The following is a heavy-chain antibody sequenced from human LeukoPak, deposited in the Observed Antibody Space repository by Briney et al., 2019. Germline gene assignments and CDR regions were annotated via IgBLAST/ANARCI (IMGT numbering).Heavy chain of an antibody. V-gene: IGHV4-34*01. CDR3: ARAPSATRDV. D-gene: IGHD1-1*01. Sequence: SETLSLTCAVYGGSFSGYYWSWIRQPPGKGLEWIGEINHSGSTNYNPSLKSRVTISVDTFKNQFSLKLSSVTAADTAVYYCARAPSATRDVWGKGTTVTVSS. J-gene: IGHJ6*04. CDR2: INHSGST. CDR1: GGSFSGYY.